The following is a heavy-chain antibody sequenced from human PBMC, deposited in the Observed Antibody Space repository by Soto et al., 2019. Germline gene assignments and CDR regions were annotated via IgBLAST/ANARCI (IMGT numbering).Heavy chain of an antibody. CDR3: AKDRPPSSSWYVPVVLKRHYAY. V-gene: IGHV3-23*01. CDR2: ISGSGGST. Sequence: RGGSLRLFCGSSGFTFSSYAISWVRQAPGKGLEWVSAISGSGGSTYYADSVKGRFTISRDNSKYTLYLQMKSLRAEDTAVYYCAKDRPPSSSWYVPVVLKRHYAYWGQGTLVTVCS. J-gene: IGHJ4*02. D-gene: IGHD6-13*01. CDR1: GFTFSSYA.